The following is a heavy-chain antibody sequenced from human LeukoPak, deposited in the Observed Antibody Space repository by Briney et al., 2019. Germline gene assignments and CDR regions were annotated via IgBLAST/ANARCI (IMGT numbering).Heavy chain of an antibody. Sequence: SETLSLTCTVSGGSISSYYWSWIRQPPGKGLEWIGYIYYSGSTNYNPSLKSRVTISVDTSKNQFSLKLSSVTAADTAVYYCARHIHGDYFGYWGQGTLVTVSS. CDR2: IYYSGST. CDR1: GGSISSYY. V-gene: IGHV4-59*08. CDR3: ARHIHGDYFGY. J-gene: IGHJ4*02. D-gene: IGHD4-17*01.